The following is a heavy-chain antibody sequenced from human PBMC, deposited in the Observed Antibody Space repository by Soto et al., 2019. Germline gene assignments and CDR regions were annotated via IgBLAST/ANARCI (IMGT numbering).Heavy chain of an antibody. Sequence: QVQLVESGGGVVQPGRSLRLSCAASGFTFSSYGMHWVRQAPGKGLEWVAVIWYDGSNKYYADSVKGRFTISRDNSKNTLYLQMNSLRAEDTAVYYCAREYDDILTGYTNYFDYWGQGTLVTVSS. J-gene: IGHJ4*02. CDR3: AREYDDILTGYTNYFDY. CDR2: IWYDGSNK. V-gene: IGHV3-33*01. D-gene: IGHD3-9*01. CDR1: GFTFSSYG.